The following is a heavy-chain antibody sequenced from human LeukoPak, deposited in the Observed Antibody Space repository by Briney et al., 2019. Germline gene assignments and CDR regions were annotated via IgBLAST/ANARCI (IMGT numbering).Heavy chain of an antibody. D-gene: IGHD3-10*01. J-gene: IGHJ5*02. V-gene: IGHV3-23*01. CDR2: ISGMGGST. CDR1: GFTFSTFA. CDR3: AKGSYYSGSGSFSQYGWFDP. Sequence: GGSLRLSCAASGFTFSTFALTWVRQAPGKGLEWVSTISGMGGSTYYPDSVRGRFTISRDNSKNTLYLQMNSLRAEDTALYYCAKGSYYSGSGSFSQYGWFDPWGQGTLVTVSS.